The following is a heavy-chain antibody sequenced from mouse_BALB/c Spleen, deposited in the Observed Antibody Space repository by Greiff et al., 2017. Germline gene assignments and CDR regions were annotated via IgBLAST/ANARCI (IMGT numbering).Heavy chain of an antibody. CDR3: KKGGFAY. CDR2: IDPENGDT. Sequence: VQLQQSGAELVKPGASVKLSCTASGFNIKDTYMHWVKQRPEQGLEWIGWIDPENGDTEYAPKFQGKATMTADTSSNTAYLQLSSLTSEDTAVYYCKKGGFAYWGQGTLVTVSA. J-gene: IGHJ3*01. CDR1: GFNIKDTY. V-gene: IGHV14-4*02.